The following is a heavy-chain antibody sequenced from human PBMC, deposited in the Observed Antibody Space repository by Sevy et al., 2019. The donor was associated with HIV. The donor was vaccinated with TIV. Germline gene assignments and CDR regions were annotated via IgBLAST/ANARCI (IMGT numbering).Heavy chain of an antibody. CDR3: TKGPQPMVTTSYGMDV. J-gene: IGHJ6*02. Sequence: GESLKISCAASGFSFVDYGMHWVRQAPGKGLEWVTFIRHDGSTKYYADSVQGRFSISRDNSRNILYLQMNSLRLADTAVYYCTKGPQPMVTTSYGMDVWGQGTTVTVSS. CDR1: GFSFVDYG. D-gene: IGHD4-17*01. V-gene: IGHV3-30*02. CDR2: IRHDGSTK.